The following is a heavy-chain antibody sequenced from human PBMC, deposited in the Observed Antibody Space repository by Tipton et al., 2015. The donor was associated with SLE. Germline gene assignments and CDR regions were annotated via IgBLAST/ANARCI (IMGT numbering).Heavy chain of an antibody. CDR2: IYYSGST. CDR3: ARDRTGGDAFDI. V-gene: IGHV4-61*01. CDR1: GYSVSSGYY. Sequence: TLSLTCAVSGYSVSSGYYWGWIRQPPGKGLKWIGYIYYSGSTNYNPSLKSRVTISVDTSKNQFSLKLSSVTAADTAVYYCARDRTGGDAFDIWGQGTMVTVSS. J-gene: IGHJ3*02. D-gene: IGHD3-10*01.